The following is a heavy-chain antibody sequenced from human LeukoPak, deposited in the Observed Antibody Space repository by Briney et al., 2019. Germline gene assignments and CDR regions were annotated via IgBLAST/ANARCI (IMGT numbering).Heavy chain of an antibody. CDR3: AKDHGGAEVVVPILGD. Sequence: PGGSLRLSCAASGFTFSSYAMGWVRQAPGKGLEWVSAISGSGGRTYYADSVKGRFTISRNNSKNTLYLQMISLRAEDTAVYYCAKDHGGAEVVVPILGDWGQGTLVTVSS. J-gene: IGHJ4*02. CDR2: ISGSGGRT. V-gene: IGHV3-23*01. D-gene: IGHD3-22*01. CDR1: GFTFSSYA.